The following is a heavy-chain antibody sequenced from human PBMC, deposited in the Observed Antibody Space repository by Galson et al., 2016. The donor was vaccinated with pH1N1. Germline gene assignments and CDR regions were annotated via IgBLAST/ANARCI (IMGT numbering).Heavy chain of an antibody. Sequence: SETLSLTCTVSGGSVSHDYWSWIRQPPGKGLEWIGFAFYSGSTTYNPSLQSRVTISIDTSRNQFSLRLTSVTAADTAVYYCAREAGVVLGEGWSSGVDVWGQGTTVTVSS. CDR1: GGSVSHDY. D-gene: IGHD3-16*01. V-gene: IGHV4-59*02. CDR2: AFYSGST. CDR3: AREAGVVLGEGWSSGVDV. J-gene: IGHJ6*02.